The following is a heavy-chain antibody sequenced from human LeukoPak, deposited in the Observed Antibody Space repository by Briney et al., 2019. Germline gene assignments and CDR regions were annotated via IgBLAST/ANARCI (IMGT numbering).Heavy chain of an antibody. J-gene: IGHJ6*03. Sequence: PSETLALTCTVSGGSISSYYWSWIRQPPGKGLEWIGYIYYSGSTNYNPSLKSRVTISVDTSKNQFSLKLSSVTAADTAVYYCARSARIAVAGTLGYYYYYMDVWGKGTTVTVSS. CDR3: ARSARIAVAGTLGYYYYYMDV. CDR2: IYYSGST. V-gene: IGHV4-59*01. D-gene: IGHD6-19*01. CDR1: GGSISSYY.